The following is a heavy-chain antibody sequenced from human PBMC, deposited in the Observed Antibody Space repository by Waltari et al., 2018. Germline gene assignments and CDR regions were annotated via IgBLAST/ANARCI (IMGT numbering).Heavy chain of an antibody. V-gene: IGHV3-53*03. CDR3: ARAGLGSPLEWLRLFDH. D-gene: IGHD6-19*01. CDR2: LYAGGNGART. CDR1: GFTFSNNY. J-gene: IGHJ4*02. Sequence: EVQLVESGGGLIQPGGSLRLSCAASGFTFSNNYMVWVRQAPGKGLDLVSILYAGGNGARTNYADSVRGRFTISRDNSKNTLYLQMNSLRVEDTALYFCARAGLGSPLEWLRLFDHWGQGTPVTVSS.